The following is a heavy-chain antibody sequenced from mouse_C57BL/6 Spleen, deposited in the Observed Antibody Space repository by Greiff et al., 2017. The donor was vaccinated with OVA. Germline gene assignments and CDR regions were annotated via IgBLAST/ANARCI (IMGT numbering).Heavy chain of an antibody. V-gene: IGHV1-26*01. CDR3: ASDSYGSSHYFDS. CDR2: INPNNGGT. D-gene: IGHD1-1*01. CDR1: GYTFTDYY. Sequence: VQLQQSGPELVKPGASVKISCKASGYTFTDYYMNWVKQSHGKSLEWIGDINPNNGGTSYNQKFKGKATLTVDNSSSTAYMALRSLTAEDSAVYYGASDSYGSSHYFDSWGQGTTLTVSS. J-gene: IGHJ2*01.